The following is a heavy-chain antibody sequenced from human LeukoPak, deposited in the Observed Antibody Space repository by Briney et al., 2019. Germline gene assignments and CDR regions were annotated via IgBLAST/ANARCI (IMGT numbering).Heavy chain of an antibody. V-gene: IGHV3-21*01. CDR3: ARVQDGYSIA. D-gene: IGHD5-18*01. CDR2: ISSSSGYI. CDR1: GFTFSNYN. Sequence: GGSLRLSCAASGFTFSNYNMNWVRQAPGKGLEWVSFISSSSGYIYHADSVKGRFTASRDNAKISLYLQMNSLRAEDTAVYYCARVQDGYSIAWGQGTLVTVSS. J-gene: IGHJ5*02.